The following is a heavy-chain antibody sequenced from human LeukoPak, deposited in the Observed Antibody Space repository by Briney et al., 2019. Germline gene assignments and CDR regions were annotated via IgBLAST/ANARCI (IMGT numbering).Heavy chain of an antibody. J-gene: IGHJ4*02. CDR1: GFTFGDYA. CDR2: IRSRAYGGTT. CDR3: TRSPYYYDSSGYYFDY. D-gene: IGHD3-22*01. V-gene: IGHV3-49*04. Sequence: GRSLRLSCTASGFTFGDYAMSWVRQAPGKGLEWVGFIRSRAYGGTTEYAASVKGRFTISRDDSKSIAYLQMNSLKTEDTAVYYCTRSPYYYDSSGYYFDYWGQGTLVTVSS.